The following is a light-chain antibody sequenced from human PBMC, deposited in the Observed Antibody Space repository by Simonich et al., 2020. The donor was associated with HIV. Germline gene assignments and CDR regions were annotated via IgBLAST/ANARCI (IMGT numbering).Light chain of an antibody. CDR3: SSYTSSSTWV. V-gene: IGLV2-14*01. CDR2: DVI. CDR1: SRDVGGYDY. J-gene: IGLJ3*02. Sequence: QSALTQSASVSGSPGQSITIACTGTSRDVGGYDYVSWYQQHPGKAPKLMIYDVIKRPSGVPNRFSGSKSGNTASLTISGLQAEDETDYYCSSYTSSSTWVFGGGTRLTVL.